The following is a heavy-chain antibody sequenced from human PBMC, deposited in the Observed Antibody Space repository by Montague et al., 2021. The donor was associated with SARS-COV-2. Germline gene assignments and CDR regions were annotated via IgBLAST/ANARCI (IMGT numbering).Heavy chain of an antibody. V-gene: IGHV4-34*01. J-gene: IGHJ4*02. Sequence: SETLSLTCAVYGGSFSDSHWSWLRQPPGKGLEWIGEINQSGSTKYNPSLESRVTISVDTSKNQLSLKLSSLTAADTAVYYCARGQSGITMIVVAILGVEFYFDNWGQGTLVTVSS. D-gene: IGHD3-22*01. CDR2: INQSGST. CDR1: GGSFSDSH. CDR3: ARGQSGITMIVVAILGVEFYFDN.